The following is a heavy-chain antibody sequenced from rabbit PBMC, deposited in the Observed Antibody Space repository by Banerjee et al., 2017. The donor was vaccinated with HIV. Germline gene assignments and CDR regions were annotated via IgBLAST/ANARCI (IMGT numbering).Heavy chain of an antibody. Sequence: QEQLEESGGDLVKPGASLTLTCTASGFSFSSDYDIYWVRQAPGKGLEWIAYIHDGDGSTYYASWAKGRFTISKTSSTTVTLQMTSLTAADTATYFCARGRDSMSNLWGQGTLVTVS. CDR1: GFSFSSDYD. CDR3: ARGRDSMSNL. D-gene: IGHD2-1*01. J-gene: IGHJ4*01. V-gene: IGHV1S45*01. CDR2: IHDGDGST.